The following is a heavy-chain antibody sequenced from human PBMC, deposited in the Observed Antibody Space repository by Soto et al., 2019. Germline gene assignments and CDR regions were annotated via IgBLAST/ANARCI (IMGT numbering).Heavy chain of an antibody. CDR3: AKVDDFWSGYGVDV. J-gene: IGHJ6*02. D-gene: IGHD3-3*01. CDR1: GFTFSSYG. Sequence: QVQLVESGGGVVQPGRSLRLSCAASGFTFSSYGMHWVRQAPGKGLEWVAVISYDGSNKYYADSVKGRFTISRDNSKNPLYLQMNSLRAEDTAVYYCAKVDDFWSGYGVDVWGQGTTVTVSS. CDR2: ISYDGSNK. V-gene: IGHV3-30*18.